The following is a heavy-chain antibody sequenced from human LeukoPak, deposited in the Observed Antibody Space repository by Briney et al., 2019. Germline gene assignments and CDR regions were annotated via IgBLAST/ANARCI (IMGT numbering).Heavy chain of an antibody. CDR2: ISSSSTI. CDR1: GFTFSSYS. D-gene: IGHD5-12*01. V-gene: IGHV3-48*01. J-gene: IGHJ4*02. Sequence: PGGSLRLSCAASGFTFSSYSMNWVRQAPGKGLEWVSYISSSSTIYYADSVKGRFTISRDNAKNSLYLQMNSLRAEDTAVYYCARARPSMWIDYWGQGTLVTVSS. CDR3: ARARPSMWIDY.